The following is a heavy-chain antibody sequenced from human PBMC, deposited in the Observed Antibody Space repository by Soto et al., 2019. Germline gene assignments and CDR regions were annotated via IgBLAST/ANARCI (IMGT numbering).Heavy chain of an antibody. V-gene: IGHV5-51*01. D-gene: IGHD6-13*01. Sequence: GESLKISCKGSGYSFTSYWIGWVRQMPGKGLEWMGIIYPGDSDTRYSPSFQGQVTISADKSITTAYLQWSSLKASDTAMYYCARTAAAGKYYYGMDVWGQGTTVTVSS. CDR3: ARTAAAGKYYYGMDV. CDR1: GYSFTSYW. J-gene: IGHJ6*02. CDR2: IYPGDSDT.